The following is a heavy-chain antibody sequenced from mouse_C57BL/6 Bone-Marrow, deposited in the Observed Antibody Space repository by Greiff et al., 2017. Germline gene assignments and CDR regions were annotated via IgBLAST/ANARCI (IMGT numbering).Heavy chain of an antibody. V-gene: IGHV1-64*01. CDR3: ALYDGYSY. CDR2: IQPNRGRT. Sequence: QVQLQQPGAELVKPGASVKLSCKASGYTFTSYWMHWVKQRPGQGLEWIGMIQPNRGRTNYNEKFKSKATLTVDKSSSTAYMQLSSLTSEDSAVYYCALYDGYSYWGQGTTLTVSS. D-gene: IGHD2-3*01. CDR1: GYTFTSYW. J-gene: IGHJ2*01.